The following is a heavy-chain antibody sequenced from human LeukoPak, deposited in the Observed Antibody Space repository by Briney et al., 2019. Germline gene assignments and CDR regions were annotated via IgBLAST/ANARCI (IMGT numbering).Heavy chain of an antibody. CDR3: ARTHWGFHDAFDI. Sequence: SETLSLTCAVYGGSFSGYYWSWIRQPAGKGLEWIGRICTSGSTNYNPSLKSRVTMSVDTSKNQFSLKLSSVTAADTAVYYCARTHWGFHDAFDIWGQGTMVTVSS. J-gene: IGHJ3*02. D-gene: IGHD7-27*01. CDR2: ICTSGST. V-gene: IGHV4-59*10. CDR1: GGSFSGYY.